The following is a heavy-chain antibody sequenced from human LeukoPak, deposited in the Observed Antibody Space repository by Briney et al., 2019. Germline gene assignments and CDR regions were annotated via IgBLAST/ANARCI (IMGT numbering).Heavy chain of an antibody. J-gene: IGHJ4*02. V-gene: IGHV4-38-2*02. CDR3: ARDGGLPKIDY. Sequence: SETLSLTCTVSGYSISSGYYWGWIRQPPGKGLEWIGTIYHSGSTYFNPSLESRVTMSIDTSNNQFSLKLTSVTAADTAVYYCARDGGLPKIDYWGQGTLVTVSS. CDR2: IYHSGST. D-gene: IGHD3-16*01. CDR1: GYSISSGYY.